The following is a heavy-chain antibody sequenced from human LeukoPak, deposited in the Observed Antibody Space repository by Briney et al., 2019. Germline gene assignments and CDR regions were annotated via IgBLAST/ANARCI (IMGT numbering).Heavy chain of an antibody. CDR2: IYYSGST. CDR3: ARDLEKRPLFYFDY. J-gene: IGHJ4*02. CDR1: GGSISSSSYY. V-gene: IGHV4-39*07. Sequence: SETLSLTCTVSGGSISSSSYYWGWIRQPPGKGLEWIGSIYYSGSTYYNPSLKSRVTISVDTSKNQFSLKLSSVTAADTAVYYCARDLEKRPLFYFDYWGQGTLVTVSS.